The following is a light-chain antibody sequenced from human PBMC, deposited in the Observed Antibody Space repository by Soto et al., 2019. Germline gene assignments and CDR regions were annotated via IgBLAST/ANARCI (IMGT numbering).Light chain of an antibody. Sequence: QSVLTQPASVSGSPGQSITISCAGISNDFGGYNYVSWYQQHPGRVPKLLIYDDSNRPSGVSNRFSGSKSGNMASLTISGLQAEDEADYYCASYTYTSPYVFGIGTKVTVL. J-gene: IGLJ1*01. CDR3: ASYTYTSPYV. CDR1: SNDFGGYNY. V-gene: IGLV2-14*03. CDR2: DDS.